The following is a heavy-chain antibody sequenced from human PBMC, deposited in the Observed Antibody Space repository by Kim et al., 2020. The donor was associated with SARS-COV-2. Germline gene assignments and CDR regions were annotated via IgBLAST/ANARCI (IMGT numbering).Heavy chain of an antibody. CDR2: IVVGSGNT. J-gene: IGHJ6*02. CDR3: AALTGAVASSYFYGLDV. CDR1: GFTFTSSA. D-gene: IGHD6-19*01. Sequence: SVKVSCKASGFTFTSSAMQWVRQARGQRLEWIGWIVVGSGNTYYAQKFQERVTITRDMSTSTAYMELSSLRSDDTAVYYCAALTGAVASSYFYGLDVWGQGTTVTVSS. V-gene: IGHV1-58*02.